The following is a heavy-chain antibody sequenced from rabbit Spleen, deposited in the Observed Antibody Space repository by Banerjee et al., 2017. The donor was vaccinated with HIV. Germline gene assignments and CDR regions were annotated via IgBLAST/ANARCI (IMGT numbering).Heavy chain of an antibody. CDR2: IEGGSSAFS. V-gene: IGHV1S40*01. CDR3: ATDLMAGNNL. D-gene: IGHD4-1*01. J-gene: IGHJ4*01. Sequence: QSLEESGGDLVKPGASLTLTCTASGVSFSSNHYMCWVRQAPGKGLEWIACIEGGSSAFSYFASWAKGRFTISKTSSTTVTLQMTSLTAADTATYFCATDLMAGNNLWGQGTLVTVS. CDR1: GVSFSSNHY.